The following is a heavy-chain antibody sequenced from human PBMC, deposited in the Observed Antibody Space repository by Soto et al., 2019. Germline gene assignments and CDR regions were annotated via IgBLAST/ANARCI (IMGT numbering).Heavy chain of an antibody. D-gene: IGHD2-2*01. Sequence: SETLSLTCAVYGGSFSGYYWSWIRQPPGKGLEWIGEINHSGSTNYNPSLKSRVTISVDTSTNTVYMELRSLRSEDTAVFYCGGESPYCTGTNCMAHWGLGTLVTVSS. CDR2: INHSGST. V-gene: IGHV4-34*01. CDR1: GGSFSGYY. J-gene: IGHJ4*02. CDR3: GGESPYCTGTNCMAH.